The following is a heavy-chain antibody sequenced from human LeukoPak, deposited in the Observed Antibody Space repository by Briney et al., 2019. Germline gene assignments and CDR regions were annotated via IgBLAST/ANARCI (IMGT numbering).Heavy chain of an antibody. J-gene: IGHJ4*02. CDR1: GFTFSSYE. Sequence: PGGSLRLSCAASGFTFSSYEMNWVRQAPGKGLEWVSYISSSGSTIYYADSVKGRFTISRDNAKNSLYLQMNSLRAEDTAVYYCARYDILTGYYYFDFWGQGTPVTVSS. V-gene: IGHV3-48*03. D-gene: IGHD3-9*01. CDR3: ARYDILTGYYYFDF. CDR2: ISSSGSTI.